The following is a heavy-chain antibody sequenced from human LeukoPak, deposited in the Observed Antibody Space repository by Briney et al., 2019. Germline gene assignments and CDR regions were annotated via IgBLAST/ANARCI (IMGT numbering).Heavy chain of an antibody. CDR2: IWYDGSNK. CDR3: AKGSSYGSGPEALFDY. J-gene: IGHJ4*02. Sequence: GGSLRLSCAASGFTFSSYGMHWVRQAPGKGLEWVAVIWYDGSNKYYADSVKGRFTISRDNSKNTLYLQMNSLRAEDTAVYYCAKGSSYGSGPEALFDYWGQGTLVTVSS. D-gene: IGHD3-10*01. V-gene: IGHV3-33*06. CDR1: GFTFSSYG.